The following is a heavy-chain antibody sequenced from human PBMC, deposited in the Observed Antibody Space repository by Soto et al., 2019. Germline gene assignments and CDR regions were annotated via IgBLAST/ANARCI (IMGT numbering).Heavy chain of an antibody. J-gene: IGHJ4*02. D-gene: IGHD1-26*01. CDR3: TRWGGSYPDY. CDR2: IRSKAYGGTT. CDR1: GFNFDDYA. Sequence: EVPLVESGGGLVQPGRSLRLSCTASGFNFDDYAMSCFRQAPGKGLEWVGFIRSKAYGGTTEYAASVKGRFTISTDDSKSIAYLQMHSLKTEDTAVYYCTRWGGSYPDYWGQATLVTVSS. V-gene: IGHV3-49*03.